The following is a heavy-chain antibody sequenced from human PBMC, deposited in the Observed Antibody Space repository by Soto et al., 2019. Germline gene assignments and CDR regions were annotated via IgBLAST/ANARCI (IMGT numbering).Heavy chain of an antibody. J-gene: IGHJ6*02. CDR1: GWTFSSYS. V-gene: IGHV3-23*01. CDR2: LSGSGGST. D-gene: IGHD6-25*01. Sequence: PGGSLRLSCAASGWTFSSYSISWVRQAPGTALELVSALSGSGGSTYYADSVKGRVTISRDKSKNTLYLQMKSLRDEDTDVYYCAKGKRSAAYYYGMDVWPPGTTVTVSS. CDR3: AKGKRSAAYYYGMDV.